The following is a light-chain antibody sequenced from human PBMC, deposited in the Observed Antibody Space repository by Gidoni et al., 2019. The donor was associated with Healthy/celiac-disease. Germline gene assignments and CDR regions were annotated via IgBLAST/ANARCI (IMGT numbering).Light chain of an antibody. CDR2: DAS. Sequence: ELVFTQSPATLSLSPGERATLSCRASQSVSSYLAWYQQKPGQAPRLLIDDASSRATGIPARFSGSGSGTDFTLTISSLEPEDCAVYYCQQRSNWPRLTLGGGTKVEIK. CDR3: QQRSNWPRLT. J-gene: IGKJ4*01. V-gene: IGKV3-11*01. CDR1: QSVSSY.